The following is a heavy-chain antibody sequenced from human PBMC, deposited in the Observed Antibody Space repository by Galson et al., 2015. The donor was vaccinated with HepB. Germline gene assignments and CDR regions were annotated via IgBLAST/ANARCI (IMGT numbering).Heavy chain of an antibody. CDR3: AKQSSAPC. CDR2: INPNSGSA. Sequence: SVKVSCKASGYIFIGYYMHWVRQVPGQGLEWMGRINPNSGSADYAQTVQGRITMTRDKSINIVYMELTRLRSDDTAVYYCAKQSSAPCWGQGTLVTVSS. CDR1: GYIFIGYY. D-gene: IGHD6-19*01. V-gene: IGHV1-2*06. J-gene: IGHJ4*02.